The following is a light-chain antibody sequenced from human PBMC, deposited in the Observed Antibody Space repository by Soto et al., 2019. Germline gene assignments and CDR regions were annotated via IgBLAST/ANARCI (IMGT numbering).Light chain of an antibody. J-gene: IGKJ4*01. Sequence: DVQMTQSPSSLSASVGDRVTITCRASQDINSYLAWYQQKPGNAPKSLIYAASSLQTGVPSRFSGSESGTDFTLTISNLQPEDSATYYCLQYNSYPLTFGGGTKVEIK. CDR3: LQYNSYPLT. CDR1: QDINSY. CDR2: AAS. V-gene: IGKV1D-16*01.